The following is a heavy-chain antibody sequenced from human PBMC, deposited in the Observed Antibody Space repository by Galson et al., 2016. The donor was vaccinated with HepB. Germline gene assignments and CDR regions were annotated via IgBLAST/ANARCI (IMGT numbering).Heavy chain of an antibody. J-gene: IGHJ4*01. CDR3: ARGHCGSTNCHLYFDS. V-gene: IGHV3-21*01. CDR1: GFTVSSKY. CDR2: IEGDANHI. D-gene: IGHD2-2*01. Sequence: SLRLSCAASGFTVSSKYMSWVRQAPGKGLEWVSHIEGDANHIHYRHSLKGRFTISRDIAKNSLYLEMNGLGAEDTAIYYCARGHCGSTNCHLYFDSWGQGTLVTVSS.